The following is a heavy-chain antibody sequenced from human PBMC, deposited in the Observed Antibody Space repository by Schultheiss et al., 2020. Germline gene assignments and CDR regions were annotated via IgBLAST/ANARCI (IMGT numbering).Heavy chain of an antibody. CDR2: ISFDGSTQ. Sequence: GGSLRLSCAASGFTFNTYGMHWVRQAPGKGLEWLALISFDGSTQFYADSVMGRFTISKDNAKNTLYLQMNSLRAEDTAVYYCARDLSYSSSWYGFDYYYGMDVWGQGTTVNVSS. V-gene: IGHV3-30*02. CDR1: GFTFNTYG. J-gene: IGHJ6*02. D-gene: IGHD6-13*01. CDR3: ARDLSYSSSWYGFDYYYGMDV.